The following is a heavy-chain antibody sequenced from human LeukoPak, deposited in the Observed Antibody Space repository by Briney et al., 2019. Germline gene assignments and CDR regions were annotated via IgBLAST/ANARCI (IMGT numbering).Heavy chain of an antibody. V-gene: IGHV4-39*07. J-gene: IGHJ5*02. CDR2: IYYSGST. Sequence: SETLSLTCTVSGGSISSSSYYWGWIRQPPGKGLEWIGSIYYSGSTDYNPSLKSRVTISVDTSKNQFSLKLSSVTAADTAVYYCARENSWGVVPAATFDPWGQGTLVTVSS. D-gene: IGHD2-2*01. CDR1: GGSISSSSYY. CDR3: ARENSWGVVPAATFDP.